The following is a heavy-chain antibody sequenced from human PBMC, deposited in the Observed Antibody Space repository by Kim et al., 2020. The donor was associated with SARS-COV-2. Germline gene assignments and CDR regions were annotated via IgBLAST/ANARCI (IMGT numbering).Heavy chain of an antibody. CDR3: AKEPGRAWYFGGPRYFDY. Sequence: GGSLRLSCAASGFTFSSYAMSWVRQAPGKGLEWVSAISGSGGVTYYADSVKGRFTISRDNSKNTLYLQMNSLRAEDTAVYYCAKEPGRAWYFGGPRYFDYGGQGTLVTVSA. J-gene: IGHJ4*02. V-gene: IGHV3-23*01. CDR2: ISGSGGVT. CDR1: GFTFSSYA. D-gene: IGHD6-19*01.